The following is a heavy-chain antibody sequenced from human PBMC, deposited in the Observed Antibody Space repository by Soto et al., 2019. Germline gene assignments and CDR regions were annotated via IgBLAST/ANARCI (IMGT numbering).Heavy chain of an antibody. CDR1: GDTVSSGSAA. CDR3: ARSTGQSLTGNEFDI. J-gene: IGHJ3*02. Sequence: SQTLSLTCAISGDTVSSGSAAWNWLRQSPSTGLEWLARTYYRSTWHSDYADSVKGRISINTDISQNHFSLRLNSVTPDDTAIYFCARSTGQSLTGNEFDIWGQGTGVTVSS. V-gene: IGHV6-1*01. CDR2: TYYRSTWHS.